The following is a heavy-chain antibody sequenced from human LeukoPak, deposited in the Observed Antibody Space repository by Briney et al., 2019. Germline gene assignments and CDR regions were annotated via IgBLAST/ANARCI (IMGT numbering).Heavy chain of an antibody. Sequence: GGSLRLSCAASGFTFSNAWMNWVRQAPGKGLEWVGRIKSKNDGGTTDSAAPVKGRFTISRDDSKNTLYLQMNSLKTEDTAVYYCTTEAGYYDSSGYYYHYWGQGTLVTVSS. CDR2: IKSKNDGGTT. CDR1: GFTFSNAW. J-gene: IGHJ4*02. V-gene: IGHV3-15*07. D-gene: IGHD3-22*01. CDR3: TTEAGYYDSSGYYYHY.